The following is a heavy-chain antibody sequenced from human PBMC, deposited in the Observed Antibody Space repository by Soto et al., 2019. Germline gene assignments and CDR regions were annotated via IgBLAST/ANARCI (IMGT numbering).Heavy chain of an antibody. V-gene: IGHV3-30-3*01. CDR2: ISDDGSSK. CDR3: TRADLTVTLSVFDP. Sequence: QVQLVESGGGVVQPGRSLRLSCAASGFIFSSYPMHWVRQAPGKGLEWVALISDDGSSKYYAYSVKGRFTISRDNSKNTLYLQMNSLSAEDTAVYYCTRADLTVTLSVFDPWGQGTLVTVSS. D-gene: IGHD4-17*01. CDR1: GFIFSSYP. J-gene: IGHJ5*02.